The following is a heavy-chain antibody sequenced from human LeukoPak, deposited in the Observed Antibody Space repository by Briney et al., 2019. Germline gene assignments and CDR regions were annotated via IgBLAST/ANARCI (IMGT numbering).Heavy chain of an antibody. CDR3: ARDGNNYYYYMDV. CDR1: GFTSSSYW. V-gene: IGHV3-7*01. CDR2: IKQDGSVK. J-gene: IGHJ6*03. Sequence: GGSLRLSCAVSGFTSSSYWMSWVRQAPGKGLEWVANIKQDGSVKYYVDSVKGRFTISRDNAKNSLYLQMNSLRAEDTAVYYCARDGNNYYYYMDVWGKGTTVTVSS. D-gene: IGHD1-26*01.